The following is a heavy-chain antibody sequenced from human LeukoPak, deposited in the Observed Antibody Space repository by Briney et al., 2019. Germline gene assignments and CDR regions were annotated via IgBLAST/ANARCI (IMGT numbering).Heavy chain of an antibody. CDR1: GGTFSSYA. J-gene: IGHJ4*02. CDR2: IIPIFGTA. Sequence: SVKVSCKASGGTFSSYAISWVRQAPGQGLEWMGGIIPIFGTANYAQKFQGRVTITADESTSTAYMELSSLRSEDTAVYYCARGGSGAGKLDYWGQGTLVTVSS. CDR3: ARGGSGAGKLDY. D-gene: IGHD3-10*01. V-gene: IGHV1-69*13.